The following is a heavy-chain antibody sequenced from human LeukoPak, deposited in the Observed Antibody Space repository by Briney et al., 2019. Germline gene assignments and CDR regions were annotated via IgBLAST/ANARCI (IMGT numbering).Heavy chain of an antibody. CDR3: ARLGGSHSPHGY. CDR2: INQSGGT. Sequence: SETLSLTCAVYGGSISGYYWAWIRQPPGKRLEWIGEINQSGGTTYNPSLKSRVIISVDTPQSQVSLKVTSVTAADTAVYYCARLGGSHSPHGYWGQGTLVTVSS. CDR1: GGSISGYY. D-gene: IGHD1-26*01. J-gene: IGHJ4*02. V-gene: IGHV4-34*01.